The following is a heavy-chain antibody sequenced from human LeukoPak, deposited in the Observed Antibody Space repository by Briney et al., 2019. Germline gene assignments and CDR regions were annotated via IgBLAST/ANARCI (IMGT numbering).Heavy chain of an antibody. CDR2: INEDGRQR. Sequence: GGSLRLSCAASGFSLSNYWMHWVRQAPGKGLERVANINEDGRQRFLDSVKGRFTISRDNAKSSLYLQMNSLRADDTAVYYCTRGEDRTFPYWGQGTLVTVSS. D-gene: IGHD3-16*01. V-gene: IGHV3-7*01. J-gene: IGHJ4*02. CDR1: GFSLSNYW. CDR3: TRGEDRTFPY.